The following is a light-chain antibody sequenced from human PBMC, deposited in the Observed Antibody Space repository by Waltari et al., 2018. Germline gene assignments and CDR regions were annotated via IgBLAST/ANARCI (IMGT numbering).Light chain of an antibody. CDR2: DVN. CDR1: SSDVGGYNY. CDR3: CSYAGSYILV. J-gene: IGLJ2*01. Sequence: QSALTQPRSVSGSPGQSVTISCTGTSSDVGGYNYVSWYQQHPGKAPKIMIYDVNKRPSGVPDLFSGSKSGNTASLTISGLQAEDEADFYCCSYAGSYILVFGGGTKLTVL. V-gene: IGLV2-11*01.